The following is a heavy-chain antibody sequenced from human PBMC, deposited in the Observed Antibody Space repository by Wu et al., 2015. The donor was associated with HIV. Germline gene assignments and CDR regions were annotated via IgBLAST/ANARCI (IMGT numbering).Heavy chain of an antibody. Sequence: QVQLVQSGAEVKKPGSSVKVSCKASGGTFSSRAISWVRQALGQGLDWMGRIIPIFDRIHYKEKFQGRVFITADEATSTVYMELSSLTSDDTAVYYCVGPYTGYAYDTFDVWGQGTLVTVSS. J-gene: IGHJ3*01. CDR3: VGPYTGYAYDTFDV. D-gene: IGHD5-12*01. V-gene: IGHV1-69*13. CDR2: IIPIFDRI. CDR1: GGTFSSRA.